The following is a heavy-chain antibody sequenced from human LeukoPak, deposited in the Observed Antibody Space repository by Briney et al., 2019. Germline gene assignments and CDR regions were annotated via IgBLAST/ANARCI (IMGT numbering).Heavy chain of an antibody. CDR1: GYTFTGYF. V-gene: IGHV1-2*06. J-gene: IGHJ6*02. CDR3: ARTYYYGSGSYYTGDYYYGMDV. D-gene: IGHD3-10*01. Sequence: GASVKVSCKASGYTFTGYFMHWVRQAPGQGLEWMGRINPDSGGTNYAQKFQGRVTMTRDTSISTAYMELSRLRSDDTAVYYCARTYYYGSGSYYTGDYYYGMDVWGQGTTVTVSS. CDR2: INPDSGGT.